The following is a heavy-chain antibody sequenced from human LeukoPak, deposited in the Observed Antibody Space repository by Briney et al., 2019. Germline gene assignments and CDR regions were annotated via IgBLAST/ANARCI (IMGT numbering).Heavy chain of an antibody. CDR1: GFTFSSYS. V-gene: IGHV3-21*04. CDR3: ARAPHFFDISGSRYYFDY. D-gene: IGHD3-22*01. CDR2: ISSSSSYI. Sequence: GGSLRLSCAASGFTFSSYSMNWVRQAPGKGLEWVSSISSSSSYIYYADSVKGRFTISRDNAKNSLYLQMNSLRAEDTAVYYCARAPHFFDISGSRYYFDYWGQGTLVTVSS. J-gene: IGHJ4*02.